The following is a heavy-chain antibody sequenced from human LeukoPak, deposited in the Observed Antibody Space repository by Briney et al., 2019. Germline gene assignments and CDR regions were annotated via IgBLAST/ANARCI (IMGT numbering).Heavy chain of an antibody. CDR1: GYTFTSYD. V-gene: IGHV1-8*01. J-gene: IGHJ4*02. D-gene: IGHD3-16*02. CDR2: MNPNSGNT. Sequence: ASVKVSCKASGYTFTSYDINWVRQATGQGLEWMGWMNPNSGNTGYAQKFQGRVTMTRSTSMSTAYMELSSLRSEDTAVYYCARLGYYDYIWGSYRYTELDYWGQGTLVTVSS. CDR3: ARLGYYDYIWGSYRYTELDY.